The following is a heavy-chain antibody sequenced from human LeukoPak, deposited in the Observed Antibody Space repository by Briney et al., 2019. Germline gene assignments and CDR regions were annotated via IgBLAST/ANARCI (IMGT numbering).Heavy chain of an antibody. D-gene: IGHD6-13*01. V-gene: IGHV3-30*02. Sequence: GGSLRLSCAASGFAFSSYGMHWVRQAPGKGLEWVAFIRYDGSNKYYADSVKGRFTISRDNSKNTLYLQMNSLRAEDTAVYYCAKDHYIAAAGTEAFDIWGQGTMVTVSS. J-gene: IGHJ3*02. CDR1: GFAFSSYG. CDR3: AKDHYIAAAGTEAFDI. CDR2: IRYDGSNK.